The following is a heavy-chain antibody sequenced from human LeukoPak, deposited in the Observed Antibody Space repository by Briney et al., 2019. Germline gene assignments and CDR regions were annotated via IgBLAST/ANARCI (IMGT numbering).Heavy chain of an antibody. J-gene: IGHJ4*02. Sequence: SETLSLTCTVSGGSISSGDYCWSWIRQPPGKGLEWIGYIYYSGSTYYNPSLKSRVTISVDTSKNQFSLKLSSVTAADTAVYYCARVEIGDILTGYSLFDYWGQGTLVTVSS. D-gene: IGHD3-9*01. CDR3: ARVEIGDILTGYSLFDY. CDR1: GGSISSGDYC. CDR2: IYYSGST. V-gene: IGHV4-30-4*01.